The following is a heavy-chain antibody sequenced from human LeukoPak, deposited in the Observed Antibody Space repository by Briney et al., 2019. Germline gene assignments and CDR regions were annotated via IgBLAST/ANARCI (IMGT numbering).Heavy chain of an antibody. CDR3: ARHSRSAYTGYENAFDI. D-gene: IGHD5-12*01. V-gene: IGHV4-39*01. CDR2: IYNSANT. Sequence: KTAETVPLTCTVSGDSISSSSYCWDWIRQPPGKGLEWIGNIYNSANTHYNPSLKTRITMSVDTSKNQFSLKLNSVTAADTGIYYCARHSRSAYTGYENAFDIWGQGTLVTVSS. CDR1: GDSISSSSYC. J-gene: IGHJ3*02.